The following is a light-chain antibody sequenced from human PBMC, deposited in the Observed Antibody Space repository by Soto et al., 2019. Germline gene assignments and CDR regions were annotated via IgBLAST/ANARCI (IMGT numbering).Light chain of an antibody. CDR3: QQLKSYPLS. J-gene: IGKJ4*01. Sequence: DIQLTQSPSFLSASVGERVTITCRTRQDISSYLAWYQQKPGKAPQLLISAASTLQSGVPSRFSGSGSGTEFTLTISILQPEDFATYYCQQLKSYPLSFGGGTKVEI. CDR2: AAS. V-gene: IGKV1-9*01. CDR1: QDISSY.